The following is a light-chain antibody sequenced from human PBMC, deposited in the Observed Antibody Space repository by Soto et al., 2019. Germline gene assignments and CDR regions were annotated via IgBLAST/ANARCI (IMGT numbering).Light chain of an antibody. CDR1: SSDVGGYNY. J-gene: IGLJ2*01. V-gene: IGLV2-8*01. CDR2: EVS. CDR3: SSFAGNNKLV. Sequence: QSALTQPPSASGSPGQSVTISCTGTSSDVGGYNYVSWYQQHPGKAPKLMISEVSKRPSGVPDRFSGSKSGNTASLTVSGLQAEDEADYYCSSFAGNNKLVFGGGTQHTVL.